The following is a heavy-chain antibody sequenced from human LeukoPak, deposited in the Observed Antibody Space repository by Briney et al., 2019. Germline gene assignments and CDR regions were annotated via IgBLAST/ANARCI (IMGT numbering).Heavy chain of an antibody. Sequence: GGSLRLSCAASGFTFDDYAMHWVRQAPGKGLEWVSAFSSSSSYIYYADSIKGRFTISRDNAENSLYLQMNSLRAVDTAVYFCARGEEKATITALDSWGQGALVTVSS. CDR1: GFTFDDYA. J-gene: IGHJ4*02. V-gene: IGHV3-21*01. D-gene: IGHD5-24*01. CDR2: FSSSSSYI. CDR3: ARGEEKATITALDS.